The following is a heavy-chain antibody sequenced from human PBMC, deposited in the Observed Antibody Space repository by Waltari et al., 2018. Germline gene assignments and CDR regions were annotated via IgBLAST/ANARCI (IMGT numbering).Heavy chain of an antibody. V-gene: IGHV3-66*03. CDR1: GFTVSRTY. CDR2: IYSGGST. Sequence: EVQLVESGGGLLQPGGSLRLSWAASGFTVSRTYMSWVRQAPGKGLEWVSVIYSGGSTYYADSVKGRFTISRDNSKNTLYLQMNSLRAEDTAVYYCAKPQSDRGAEYFQHWGQGTLVTVSS. J-gene: IGHJ1*01. CDR3: AKPQSDRGAEYFQH.